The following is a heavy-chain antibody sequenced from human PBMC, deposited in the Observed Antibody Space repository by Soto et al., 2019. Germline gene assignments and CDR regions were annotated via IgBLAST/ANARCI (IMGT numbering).Heavy chain of an antibody. V-gene: IGHV3-23*01. CDR1: GFTYSSHG. D-gene: IGHD5-12*01. Sequence: EAQLLESGGELIQPGGSLRLSCAASGFTYSSHGMSWVRQAPGKGLELIAGLSRGGGSTYYADSVKGRFTISRDNSNNTLDLIMNSLRVEDTALYYCARDGQYRTDGFDIWGQGTMVTVSS. J-gene: IGHJ3*02. CDR3: ARDGQYRTDGFDI. CDR2: LSRGGGST.